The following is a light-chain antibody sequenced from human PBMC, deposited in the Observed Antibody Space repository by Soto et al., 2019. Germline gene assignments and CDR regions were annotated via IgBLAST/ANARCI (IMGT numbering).Light chain of an antibody. Sequence: EIVMTQFPATLSVSPGERATLSCRASQSVSSNLAWYQQKPGQAPRLLIYGASTRATGITARFSGSGSGTEFTLPISSLQAEDFAVYYCQQYNNWPWRFGPGTKVEI. CDR1: QSVSSN. CDR2: GAS. V-gene: IGKV3-15*01. CDR3: QQYNNWPWR. J-gene: IGKJ1*01.